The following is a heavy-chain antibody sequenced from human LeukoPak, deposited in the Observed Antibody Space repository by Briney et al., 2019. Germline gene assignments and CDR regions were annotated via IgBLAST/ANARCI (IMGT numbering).Heavy chain of an antibody. J-gene: IGHJ3*02. CDR2: ISSTGST. CDR3: ARLGVTQDAFDI. V-gene: IGHV4-30-4*07. CDR1: GGSISSGGYS. D-gene: IGHD3-10*01. Sequence: SETLSLTCAVSGGSISSGGYSWSWIRQPPGKGLEWIGYISSTGSTYYNPSLKSRLSTSLDTSKNQFSLNLSSVTAADTAVFYCARLGVTQDAFDIWGQGTMVTVSS.